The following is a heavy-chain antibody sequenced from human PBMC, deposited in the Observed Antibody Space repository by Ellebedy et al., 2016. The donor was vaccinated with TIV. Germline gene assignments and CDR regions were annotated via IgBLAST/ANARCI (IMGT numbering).Heavy chain of an antibody. CDR3: ARGLLRHFDWLLGAFDI. D-gene: IGHD3-9*01. CDR1: GFTFSRYW. J-gene: IGHJ3*02. Sequence: PGGSLRLSCAASGFTFSRYWMNWVRQAPGKGLEWVANIKQDGSEKYYVDSVKGRFTISRDNAKNSLYLQMNSLRAEDTAVYYCARGLLRHFDWLLGAFDIWGQGTMVTVSS. V-gene: IGHV3-7*01. CDR2: IKQDGSEK.